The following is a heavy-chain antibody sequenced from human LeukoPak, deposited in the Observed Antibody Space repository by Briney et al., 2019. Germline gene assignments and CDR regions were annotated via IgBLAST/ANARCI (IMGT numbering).Heavy chain of an antibody. Sequence: SETLPLTCTVSGGSFTNYYWSWIRQPPGKGLEWIGFMYYSGHSNYNPSLQSRVSMSVDTSKRQFSLTLSSVTAADTAVYYCARTEMATSPRGYFDFWSQGTLVTVSS. CDR1: GGSFTNYY. J-gene: IGHJ4*02. D-gene: IGHD5-24*01. CDR3: ARTEMATSPRGYFDF. V-gene: IGHV4-59*01. CDR2: MYYSGHS.